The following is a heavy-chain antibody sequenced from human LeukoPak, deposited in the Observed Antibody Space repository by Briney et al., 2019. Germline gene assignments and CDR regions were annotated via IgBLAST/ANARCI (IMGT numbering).Heavy chain of an antibody. D-gene: IGHD3-10*01. CDR3: ARGPLVRTNLFDY. CDR2: INSDGSIT. J-gene: IGHJ4*02. Sequence: PGGSPRLSCAASGLTFSSYWMHWVRQAPGKGLVWVSRINSDGSITSYADSVKGRFTIPRDNAKNTLYLQMNSLRAEDTAVYYCARGPLVRTNLFDYWGQGTLVTVSS. CDR1: GLTFSSYW. V-gene: IGHV3-74*01.